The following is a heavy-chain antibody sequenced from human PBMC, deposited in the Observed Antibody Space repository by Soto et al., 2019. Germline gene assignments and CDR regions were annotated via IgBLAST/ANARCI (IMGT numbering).Heavy chain of an antibody. CDR1: GGTFSSYA. Sequence: EASVKVSCKASGGTFSSYAISWVRQAPGQGLEWMGGIIPIFGTANYAQKFQGRVTITADKSTSTAYMELSSLRSEDTAVYYCARWIAVAGNGAFDIWGQGTMVTVSS. CDR2: IIPIFGTA. J-gene: IGHJ3*02. CDR3: ARWIAVAGNGAFDI. D-gene: IGHD6-19*01. V-gene: IGHV1-69*06.